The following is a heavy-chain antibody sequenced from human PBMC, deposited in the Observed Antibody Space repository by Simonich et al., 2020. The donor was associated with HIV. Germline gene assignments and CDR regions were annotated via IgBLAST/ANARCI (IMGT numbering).Heavy chain of an antibody. CDR1: GGSFSGYY. Sequence: QVQLQQWGAGLLKPSETLSLTCAVYGGSFSGYYWSWIRQPPGKGLEWIGEINHNGSTHYNPSLKSRVTISVDTSKNQFSLKLSSVTAADTAVYYCARRHPTTVTTPYFDYWGQGTLVTVSS. D-gene: IGHD4-17*01. CDR3: ARRHPTTVTTPYFDY. CDR2: INHNGST. J-gene: IGHJ4*02. V-gene: IGHV4-34*01.